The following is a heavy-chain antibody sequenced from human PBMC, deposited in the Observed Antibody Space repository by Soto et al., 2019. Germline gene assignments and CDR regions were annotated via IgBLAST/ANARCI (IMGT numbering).Heavy chain of an antibody. CDR3: ARYSNLNYYYGYMDV. CDR2: ISGGSSTI. D-gene: IGHD4-4*01. V-gene: IGHV3-48*01. CDR1: GFTFSTYS. J-gene: IGHJ6*03. Sequence: EVQLVESGGGLVQPGGSLRLSCAASGFTFSTYSMNWVRQAPGKGLEWVSSISGGSSTIYYADSVKGRFTISRDNAKNPQYLQMKSLRAEDTAVYYCARYSNLNYYYGYMDVWGTGTTVTVSS.